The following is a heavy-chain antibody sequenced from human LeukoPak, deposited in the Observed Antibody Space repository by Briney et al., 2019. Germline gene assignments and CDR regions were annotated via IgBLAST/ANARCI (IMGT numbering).Heavy chain of an antibody. CDR2: IYHSGST. D-gene: IGHD5-12*01. CDR1: GYSISSGYY. Sequence: SETLSLTCAVSGYSISSGYYWGWIRQPPGKGLEWIGSIYHSGSTYYNPSLKRRVTISVDTSKNQFSLKLSSVTAADTAVYYCASGYDLSYFDYWGQGTLVTVSS. CDR3: ASGYDLSYFDY. V-gene: IGHV4-38-2*01. J-gene: IGHJ4*02.